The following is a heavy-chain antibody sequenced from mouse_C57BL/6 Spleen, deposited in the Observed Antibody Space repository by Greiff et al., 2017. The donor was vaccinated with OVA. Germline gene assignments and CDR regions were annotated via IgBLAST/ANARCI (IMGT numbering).Heavy chain of an antibody. D-gene: IGHD2-5*01. CDR3: TTRPLYSNQAWFAY. V-gene: IGHV14-4*01. J-gene: IGHJ3*01. CDR2: IDPENGDT. CDR1: GFNIKDDY. Sequence: EVQLQQSGAELVRPGASVKLSCTASGFNIKDDYMHWVKQRPEQGLEWIGWIDPENGDTEYASKFQGKATITADTSSNTAYLQLSSLTSEDTAVYYCTTRPLYSNQAWFAYWGQGTLVTVSA.